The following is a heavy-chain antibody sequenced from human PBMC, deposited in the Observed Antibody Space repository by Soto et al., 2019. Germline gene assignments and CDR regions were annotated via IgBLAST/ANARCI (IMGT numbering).Heavy chain of an antibody. CDR1: GGTFSSYT. J-gene: IGHJ3*02. V-gene: IGHV1-69*02. CDR2: IIPILGIA. D-gene: IGHD2-2*01. Sequence: ASVKVSCEASGGTFSSYTISWWRQAPGQGLEWMGRIIPILGIANYAQKFQRRVTITADKATSTAYMELSSLRSEDTAVYYCGRGCSSTSCYVDDFDIYGQGTRVTV. CDR3: GRGCSSTSCYVDDFDI.